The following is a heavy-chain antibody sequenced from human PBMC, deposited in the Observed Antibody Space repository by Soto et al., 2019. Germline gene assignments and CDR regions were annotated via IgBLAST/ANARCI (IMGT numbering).Heavy chain of an antibody. CDR1: GYTFTSYD. CDR3: ARGSKHYYGSGSYYIDFDY. Sequence: ASVKVSCKASGYTFTSYDINWVRQATGQGLEWMGWMNPNSGNTGYAQKFQGRVTMTRNTSISTAYMELSSLRSEDTAVYYCARGSKHYYGSGSYYIDFDYWGQGTLVTVSS. D-gene: IGHD3-10*01. V-gene: IGHV1-8*01. J-gene: IGHJ4*02. CDR2: MNPNSGNT.